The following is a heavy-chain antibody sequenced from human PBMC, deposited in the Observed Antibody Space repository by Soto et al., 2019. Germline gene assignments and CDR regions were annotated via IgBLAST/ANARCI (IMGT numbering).Heavy chain of an antibody. V-gene: IGHV3-30*18. CDR3: AKDLGYCSGGSCYYYGMDV. J-gene: IGHJ6*02. CDR1: GFTFSSYG. D-gene: IGHD2-15*01. CDR2: ISYDGSNK. Sequence: HPGGSLRLSCAASGFTFSSYGMHWVRQAPGKGLEWVAVISYDGSNKYYADSVKGRFTISRDNSKNTLYLQMNSLRAEDTAVYYCAKDLGYCSGGSCYYYGMDVWGQGTTVTVS.